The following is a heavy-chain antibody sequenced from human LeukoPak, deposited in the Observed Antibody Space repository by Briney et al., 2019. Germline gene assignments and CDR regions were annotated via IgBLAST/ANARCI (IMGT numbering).Heavy chain of an antibody. CDR1: GFTFTSYA. V-gene: IGHV3-64D*06. CDR2: INNNGGTT. J-gene: IGHJ4*02. Sequence: GGSLRLSCAASGFTFTSYAMHWVRLAPGKGLEYVSAINNNGGTTFYADSVKGRFTISRDNSKNTVYLQTSSLRAEDTAVYYCVKVGTSGWPGPYYFDYWGQGTLVTVSS. CDR3: VKVGTSGWPGPYYFDY. D-gene: IGHD6-19*01.